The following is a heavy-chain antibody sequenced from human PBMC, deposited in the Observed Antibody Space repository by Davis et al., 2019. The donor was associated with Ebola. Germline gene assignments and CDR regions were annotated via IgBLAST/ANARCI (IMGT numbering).Heavy chain of an antibody. CDR3: AKNRYSTSCYDY. J-gene: IGHJ4*02. D-gene: IGHD2-2*01. V-gene: IGHV3-11*06. CDR2: ITSASSYI. CDR1: RFTFSDYY. Sequence: GESLKISCAASRFTFSDYYMSWIRQAPGKGLEWVSAITSASSYIYYADSVKGRFTISRDNAKYSLYLQMNSLRAEDTAVYYCAKNRYSTSCYDYWGQGTLVTVSS.